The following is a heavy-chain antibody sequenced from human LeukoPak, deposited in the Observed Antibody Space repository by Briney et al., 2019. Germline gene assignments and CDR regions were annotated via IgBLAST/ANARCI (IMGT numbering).Heavy chain of an antibody. CDR3: ARSRYYDSSGYRYYFDY. J-gene: IGHJ4*02. CDR1: GFTFSSYG. CDR2: ISYDGSNK. D-gene: IGHD3-22*01. V-gene: IGHV3-30*03. Sequence: PGGSLRLSCAASGFTFSSYGMHWVRQAPGKGLEWVAVISYDGSNKYYADSVKGRFTISRDNSKNTLYLQMNSLRAEDTAVYYCARSRYYDSSGYRYYFDYWGQGTLVTVSS.